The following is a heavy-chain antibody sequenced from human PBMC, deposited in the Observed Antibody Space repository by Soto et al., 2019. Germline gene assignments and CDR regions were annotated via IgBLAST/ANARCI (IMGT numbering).Heavy chain of an antibody. CDR3: ARDGSNWSYFDY. D-gene: IGHD6-13*01. Sequence: GGSLRLSCAASGFTISSNYMNWVRQAPGKGLEWVSVIYSGGSTYYADSVKGRFTISRDNSKNTLYLQMNSLRAEDTAVYYCARDGSNWSYFDYWGQGTLVTVSS. J-gene: IGHJ4*02. CDR2: IYSGGST. CDR1: GFTISSNY. V-gene: IGHV3-66*01.